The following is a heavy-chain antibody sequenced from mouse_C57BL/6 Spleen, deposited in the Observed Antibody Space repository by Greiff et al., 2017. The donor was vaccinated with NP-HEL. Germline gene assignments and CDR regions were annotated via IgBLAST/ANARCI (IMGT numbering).Heavy chain of an antibody. Sequence: VQLQQSGTELVKPGASVKLSCKASGYTFTSYWMHWVKQRPGQGLEWIGNINPSNGGTNYNEKFKSKATLTVDKSSSTAYMQLSSLTSEDSAVYYCARKDYYGSDFEVWGTGTTVTVSS. CDR1: GYTFTSYW. CDR3: ARKDYYGSDFEV. V-gene: IGHV1-53*01. J-gene: IGHJ1*03. CDR2: INPSNGGT. D-gene: IGHD1-1*01.